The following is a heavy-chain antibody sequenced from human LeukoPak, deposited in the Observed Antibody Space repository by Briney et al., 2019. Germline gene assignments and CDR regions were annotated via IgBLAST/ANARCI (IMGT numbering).Heavy chain of an antibody. CDR2: IYPGDADT. CDR3: ARQAFAGSSTSCYNY. D-gene: IGHD2-2*02. CDR1: GYSFTSYW. J-gene: IGHJ4*02. V-gene: IGHV5-51*01. Sequence: GESLKISCKGSGYSFTSYWVGWVSQLPGKGLEWMGIIYPGDADTRYSPSFQGQVTISADRSISTAYLHWSSLKAADTAIYYCARQAFAGSSTSCYNYWGQGTLVTVSS.